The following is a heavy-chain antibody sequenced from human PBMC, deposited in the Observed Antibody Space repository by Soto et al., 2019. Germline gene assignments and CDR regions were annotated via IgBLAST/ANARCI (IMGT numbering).Heavy chain of an antibody. V-gene: IGHV4-59*08. CDR1: GGSISSYY. Sequence: SETLSLTCTVSGGSISSYYWSWIRQPPGKGLEWIGYIYYSGSTNYNPSLKSRVTISVDTSKNQFSLKLSSVTAADTAVYYCARIREQQPENWFDPWGQGTLVTVSS. CDR2: IYYSGST. J-gene: IGHJ5*02. D-gene: IGHD6-13*01. CDR3: ARIREQQPENWFDP.